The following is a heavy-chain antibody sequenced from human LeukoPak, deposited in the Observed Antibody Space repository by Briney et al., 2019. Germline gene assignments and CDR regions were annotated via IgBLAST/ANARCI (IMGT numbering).Heavy chain of an antibody. V-gene: IGHV4-59*01. CDR2: IYYSGST. D-gene: IGHD3-10*01. Sequence: PSETLSLTCTVSGGSISSYYWSWIRQPPGKGLEWIGHIYYSGSTNYNPSLKSRVTISVDTSKNQFSLKLSSVTAADTAVYYCARATYYGSGIAYYYYMDVWGKGTTVTVSS. CDR1: GGSISSYY. CDR3: ARATYYGSGIAYYYYMDV. J-gene: IGHJ6*03.